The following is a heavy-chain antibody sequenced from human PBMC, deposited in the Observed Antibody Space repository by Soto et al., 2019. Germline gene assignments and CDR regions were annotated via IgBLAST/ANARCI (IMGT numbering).Heavy chain of an antibody. J-gene: IGHJ4*02. CDR1: GFTFSDYA. Sequence: EVQLLESGGGLVQPGGSLRLSCAASGFTFSDYAMSWVRQAPGKGLDWVSAISSSGDHTFYADSVKGRFTISRDNSKNTLYLQVNSLRAEDPAVYYCAKLLRPGLQFFHFWGQGTLVTVSS. CDR3: AKLLRPGLQFFHF. D-gene: IGHD4-4*01. CDR2: ISSSGDHT. V-gene: IGHV3-23*01.